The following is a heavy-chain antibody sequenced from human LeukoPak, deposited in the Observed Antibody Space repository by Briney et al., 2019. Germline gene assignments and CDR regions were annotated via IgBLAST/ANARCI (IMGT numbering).Heavy chain of an antibody. V-gene: IGHV4-39*01. J-gene: IGHJ2*01. CDR3: ARRASVGIRGVILGTQYWYFDL. Sequence: SETLSLTWTVSGGSTSSRGYHWGWIRQPPGKRLEWIATVYHNGETYNNPSLKSRVTMSVDTSKNQFSLKLSSVTAADTAVYYCARRASVGIRGVILGTQYWYFDLWGRGTRVTVSS. CDR2: VYHNGET. D-gene: IGHD3-10*01. CDR1: GGSTSSRGYH.